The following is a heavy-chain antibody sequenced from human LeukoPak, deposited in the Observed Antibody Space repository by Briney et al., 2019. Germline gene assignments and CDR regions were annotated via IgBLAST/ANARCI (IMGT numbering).Heavy chain of an antibody. CDR2: ISSYSSTI. D-gene: IGHD4-17*01. CDR3: ARLTVTTTSDYFDY. J-gene: IGHJ4*02. Sequence: GGSLRLSCEASGFTFSSYSMNWVRQAPGKGLEWVSYISSYSSTIYYADSVKGRFTISRDNAKNSLYLQMNSLRAEDTAVYYCARLTVTTTSDYFDYWGQGTLVTVSP. CDR1: GFTFSSYS. V-gene: IGHV3-48*01.